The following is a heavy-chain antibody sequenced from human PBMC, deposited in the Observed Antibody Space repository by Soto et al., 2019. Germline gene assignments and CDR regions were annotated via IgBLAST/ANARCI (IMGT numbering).Heavy chain of an antibody. D-gene: IGHD3-3*01. V-gene: IGHV4-39*01. CDR1: GGDVTSSRYY. CDR3: ATTEPHNDFWSANYFFAY. Sequence: QLQLRESGPGLVRPSETLSLTCTVSGGDVTSSRYYWAWIRQTPGKGLEWLATIYYGGRTYYSASRESRVTISIETSKNQFSLKMTAVTAADTAVYFCATTEPHNDFWSANYFFAYWGQGTLVTVSS. CDR2: IYYGGRT. J-gene: IGHJ4*02.